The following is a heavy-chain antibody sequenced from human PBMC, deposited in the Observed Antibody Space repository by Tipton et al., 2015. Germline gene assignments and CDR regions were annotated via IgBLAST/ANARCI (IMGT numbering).Heavy chain of an antibody. Sequence: SLRLSCAASGFSFDDYAMHWVRQAPGKGLEWVSGINWRRETIAYADSVKGRFTVSRDNAKNTLYLQMNSLRVDDTAVYYCARFTYFDLWGRGTLVSVSS. J-gene: IGHJ2*01. D-gene: IGHD3-3*01. CDR2: INWRRETI. V-gene: IGHV3-9*01. CDR1: GFSFDDYA. CDR3: ARFTYFDL.